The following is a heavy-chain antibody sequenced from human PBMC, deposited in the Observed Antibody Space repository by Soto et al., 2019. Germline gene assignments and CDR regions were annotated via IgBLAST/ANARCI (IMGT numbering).Heavy chain of an antibody. J-gene: IGHJ4*02. CDR2: ISYDGSNK. CDR1: GFTFSSYG. Sequence: GGSLRLSCAASGFTFSSYGMHWVRQAPGKGLEWVAVISYDGSNKYYADSVKGRFTISRDNSKNTLYLQMNSLRAEDTAVYYCAKIPRGGGFDYWGQGTLVTVSS. D-gene: IGHD2-21*01. CDR3: AKIPRGGGFDY. V-gene: IGHV3-30*18.